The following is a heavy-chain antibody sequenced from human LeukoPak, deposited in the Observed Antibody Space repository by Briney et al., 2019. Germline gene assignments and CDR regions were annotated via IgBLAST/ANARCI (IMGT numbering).Heavy chain of an antibody. CDR1: GGSISSSSYY. CDR2: IYYSGST. J-gene: IGHJ5*02. CDR3: ARVFLIYCSSTSCYTGWFDP. D-gene: IGHD2-2*02. Sequence: PSETLSLTCTVSGGSISSSSYYWGWIRQPPGKGLEWIGSIYYSGSTYYNPSLKSRVTISVDTSKNQFSLKLSSVTAADTAVYYCARVFLIYCSSTSCYTGWFDPWGQGTLVTVSS. V-gene: IGHV4-39*07.